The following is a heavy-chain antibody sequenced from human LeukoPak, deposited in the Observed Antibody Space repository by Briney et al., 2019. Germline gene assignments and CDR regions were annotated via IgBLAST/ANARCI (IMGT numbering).Heavy chain of an antibody. J-gene: IGHJ4*02. Sequence: GASVKVSCKASGYTFTSYGFSWVRQAPGQGLEWMGWISAYNGNTNYAQKFQGRVTMTTDTSTGTVYMELRSLRSDDTAVYYCASAREPVECDYWGQGTLVTVSS. CDR1: GYTFTSYG. CDR2: ISAYNGNT. D-gene: IGHD1-14*01. CDR3: ASAREPVECDY. V-gene: IGHV1-18*01.